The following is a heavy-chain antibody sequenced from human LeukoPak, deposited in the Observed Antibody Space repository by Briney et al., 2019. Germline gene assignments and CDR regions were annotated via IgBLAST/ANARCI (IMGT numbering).Heavy chain of an antibody. CDR2: ITSTSNNI. J-gene: IGHJ4*02. V-gene: IGHV3-48*04. CDR1: GFTFSTYS. CDR3: ARRRDAYNVFDY. Sequence: PGGSPRLSCTASGFTFSTYSMNWVRQAPGKGLEWVSYITSTSNNIYYADSVKGRFTISRDNAKNSLYLQMNSLRAEDAAVYYCARRRDAYNVFDYWGQGTLVTVSP. D-gene: IGHD5-24*01.